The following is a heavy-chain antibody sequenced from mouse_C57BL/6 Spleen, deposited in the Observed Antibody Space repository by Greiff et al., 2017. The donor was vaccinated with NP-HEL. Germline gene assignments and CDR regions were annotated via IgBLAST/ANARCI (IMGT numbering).Heavy chain of an antibody. J-gene: IGHJ2*01. CDR3: ARATTVVAPYFDY. V-gene: IGHV3-6*01. CDR2: ISYDGSN. Sequence: EVQLQESGPGLVKPSQSLSLTCSVTGYSITSGYYWNWIRQFPGNKLEWMGYISYDGSNNYNPSLKNRISITRDTSKNQFFLKLNSVTTEDTATDYCARATTVVAPYFDYWGQGTTLTVSS. CDR1: GYSITSGYY. D-gene: IGHD1-1*01.